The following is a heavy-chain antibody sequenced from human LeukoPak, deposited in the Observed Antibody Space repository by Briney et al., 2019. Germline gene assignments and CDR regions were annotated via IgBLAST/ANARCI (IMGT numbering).Heavy chain of an antibody. D-gene: IGHD3-3*01. Sequence: SETLSLTCTVSGGSISSYYWSWIRQPAGKGLEWMGRINTCGSTNYNPSLKSRVTMSVDTSMNQFSLKLSSVTAADTAVYYCARAAPSDFWSGSDTSPFDYWGQGTLVTVSS. J-gene: IGHJ4*02. V-gene: IGHV4-4*07. CDR3: ARAAPSDFWSGSDTSPFDY. CDR1: GGSISSYY. CDR2: INTCGST.